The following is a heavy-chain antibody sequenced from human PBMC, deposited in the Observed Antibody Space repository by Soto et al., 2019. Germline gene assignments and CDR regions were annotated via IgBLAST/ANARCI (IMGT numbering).Heavy chain of an antibody. CDR3: AMVDVYVTPSPQDV. CDR1: GYTFTRYG. V-gene: IGHV1-18*01. Sequence: QVQLVQSGAEVKNPGASVKVSCKASGYTFTRYGIGWARQAPGQGLEWMGWINTYSGNTNYAQNVQGRATLTTDTSTSTAYMELRSLRSNDPAIYYCAMVDVYVTPSPQDVWGQGTTVIVSS. D-gene: IGHD3-16*01. CDR2: INTYSGNT. J-gene: IGHJ6*02.